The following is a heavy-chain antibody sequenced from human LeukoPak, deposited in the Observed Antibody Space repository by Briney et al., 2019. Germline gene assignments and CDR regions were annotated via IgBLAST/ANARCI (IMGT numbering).Heavy chain of an antibody. Sequence: RPSETLSLTCTVSGGSISSYYWSWIRQPAGKGLEWIGHMYTSGTTNYNPSLKSRVTISVDKSKNQFSLKLSSVTAADTAVYYRAGDGDRTSWYYYWGQGTLVTVSS. J-gene: IGHJ4*02. CDR2: MYTSGTT. CDR3: AGDGDRTSWYYY. D-gene: IGHD6-13*01. CDR1: GGSISSYY. V-gene: IGHV4-4*07.